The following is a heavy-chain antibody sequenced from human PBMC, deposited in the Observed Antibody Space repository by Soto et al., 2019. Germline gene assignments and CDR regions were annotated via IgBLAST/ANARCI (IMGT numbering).Heavy chain of an antibody. Sequence: QVQLVESGGGLVKPGGSLRLSCAASGITFSDYYMIWIRQAPGKGREWVSYISSSGQYTEHADSVRGRFTTSRDNARNSLYLQMNSLRVEYTAVYYWARERDGMDVWGQGTTVTVSS. CDR2: ISSSGQYT. V-gene: IGHV3-11*05. CDR3: ARERDGMDV. J-gene: IGHJ6*02. CDR1: GITFSDYY.